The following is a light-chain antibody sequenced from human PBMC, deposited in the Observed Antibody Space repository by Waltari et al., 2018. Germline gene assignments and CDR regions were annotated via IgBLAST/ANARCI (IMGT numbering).Light chain of an antibody. V-gene: IGLV2-11*01. J-gene: IGLJ1*01. CDR3: CSYVSGYIYD. CDR2: DVS. CDR1: SSDVF. Sequence: QSALTQPRSVSGSPGQSVTISCTGISSDVFVSWYQEHPGKAPKVVIYDVSKRPSGVPVRFSGSKSGSTASLTISGLQDEDEADYYCCSYVSGYIYDFGTGTKVTVL.